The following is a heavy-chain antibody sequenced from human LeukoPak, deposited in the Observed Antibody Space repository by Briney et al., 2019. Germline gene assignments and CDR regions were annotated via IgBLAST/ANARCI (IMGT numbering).Heavy chain of an antibody. D-gene: IGHD6-13*01. CDR3: ARQTRAYSNDY. CDR2: IYYSGST. CDR1: GGSISSYY. Sequence: SETLFLTCTVSGGSISSYYWSWIRQPPGKGLEWIGYIYYSGSTNYNPSLKSRVTISVDTSKNQFSLKLSSVTAADTAVYYCARQTRAYSNDYWGQGTLVTVSS. V-gene: IGHV4-59*01. J-gene: IGHJ4*02.